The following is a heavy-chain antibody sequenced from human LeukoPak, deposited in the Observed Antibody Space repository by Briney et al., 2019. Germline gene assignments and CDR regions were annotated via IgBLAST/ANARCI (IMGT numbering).Heavy chain of an antibody. Sequence: GGSLRLSCAASGFTFSSYTMNWVRQAPGKGLEWVSSISFSTSYIYYTDSVKGRFTISRDNAKNSLYLQMNSLRAEDTAVYYCARNIPVTRWGYWGQGTLVTLSS. CDR3: ARNIPVTRWGY. CDR1: GFTFSSYT. J-gene: IGHJ4*02. V-gene: IGHV3-21*01. CDR2: ISFSTSYI. D-gene: IGHD2-21*01.